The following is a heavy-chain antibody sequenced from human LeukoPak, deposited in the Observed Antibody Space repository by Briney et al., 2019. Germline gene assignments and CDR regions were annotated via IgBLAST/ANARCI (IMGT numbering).Heavy chain of an antibody. Sequence: KSSETLSLTCTVSGGSISSSSYYWGWIRQPPGKGLEWIGSIYYSGGTYYNPSLKSRVTISVDTSKNQFSLKLSSVTAADTAVYYCARHLHYYDPSFDYWGQGTLVTVSS. D-gene: IGHD3-22*01. CDR1: GGSISSSSYY. CDR2: IYYSGGT. V-gene: IGHV4-39*01. J-gene: IGHJ4*02. CDR3: ARHLHYYDPSFDY.